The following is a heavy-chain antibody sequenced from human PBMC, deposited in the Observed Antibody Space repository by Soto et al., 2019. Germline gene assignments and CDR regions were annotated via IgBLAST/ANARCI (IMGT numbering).Heavy chain of an antibody. CDR3: ATGTYLDFNY. CDR2: INPNTGGT. J-gene: IGHJ4*02. Sequence: QVQLMQSGAEVRKPVASVTVSCKASGYSFVAYYIHWVRQAPGHGLEWMGWINPNTGGTHFAPKFQGRVTMTRDTSITTAFMELSSLRYDDTAVYYCATGTYLDFNYWGRGTLVTVSS. CDR1: GYSFVAYY. D-gene: IGHD1-26*01. V-gene: IGHV1-2*02.